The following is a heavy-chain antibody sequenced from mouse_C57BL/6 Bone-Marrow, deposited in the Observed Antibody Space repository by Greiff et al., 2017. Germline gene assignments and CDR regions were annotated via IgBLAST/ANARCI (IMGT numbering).Heavy chain of an antibody. V-gene: IGHV5-12*01. D-gene: IGHD2-1*01. Sequence: DVMLVESGGGLVQPGGSLKLSCAASGFTFSDYYMYWVRQTPEKRLEWVAYISNGGGSTYYPDTVKGRFTISRDNAKNTLYLQMSRLKSEDTAMYYCARQNGNYYYFDYWGQGTTLTVSS. CDR2: ISNGGGST. CDR3: ARQNGNYYYFDY. J-gene: IGHJ2*01. CDR1: GFTFSDYY.